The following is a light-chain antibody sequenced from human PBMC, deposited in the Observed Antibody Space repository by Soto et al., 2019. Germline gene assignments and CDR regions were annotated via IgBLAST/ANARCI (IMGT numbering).Light chain of an antibody. V-gene: IGKV1-5*01. CDR1: QSVSSS. Sequence: DIQMTQSPSTLSAFVGDRVTITCQASQSVSSSLAWYQQKPGKAPKLLIYDASTLESGVPSRFSGSGYGTEFTLTINSLQPGDFATYYCQQYESFSPYTFGQGTRLEI. CDR2: DAS. CDR3: QQYESFSPYT. J-gene: IGKJ2*01.